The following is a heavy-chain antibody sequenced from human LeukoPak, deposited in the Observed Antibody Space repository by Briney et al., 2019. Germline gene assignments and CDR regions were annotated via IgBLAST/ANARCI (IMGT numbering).Heavy chain of an antibody. CDR1: GGSISSSSYY. CDR3: ARVEDSGSYWEYNWFDP. J-gene: IGHJ5*02. D-gene: IGHD1-26*01. V-gene: IGHV4-39*07. CDR2: IYYSGST. Sequence: SETLSLTCTVSGGSISSSSYYWGWIRQPPGKGLEWIGSIYYSGSTYYNPSLKSRVTISVDTSKNQFSLKLSSVTAADTAVYYCARVEDSGSYWEYNWFDPWGQGTLVTVSS.